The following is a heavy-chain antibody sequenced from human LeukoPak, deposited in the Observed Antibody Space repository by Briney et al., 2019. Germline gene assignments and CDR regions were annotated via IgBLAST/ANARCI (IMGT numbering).Heavy chain of an antibody. CDR3: ASTYYDFWRSPFYYYYMDV. CDR2: IYYSGST. V-gene: IGHV4-59*01. Sequence: SETLSLTCTVSGGSISSYYWSWIRQPPGKGLEWIGYIYYSGSTNYNPSLKSRVTISVDTSKNQFSLKLSSVTAADTAVYYCASTYYDFWRSPFYYYYMDVWGKGTTVTVSS. J-gene: IGHJ6*03. CDR1: GGSISSYY. D-gene: IGHD3-3*01.